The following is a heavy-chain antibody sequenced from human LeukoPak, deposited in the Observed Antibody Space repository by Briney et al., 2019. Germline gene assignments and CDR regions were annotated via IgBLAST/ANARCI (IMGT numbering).Heavy chain of an antibody. CDR3: ARDRGDYSLDY. Sequence: GGSLRLSCAASGFTVSSNYMSWVRQAPGKGLEWVSVIYSGGSTYYADSVKGRFTISRDNSKNTLYLQMNSLRAEDTAVYYRARDRGDYSLDYWGQGTLVTVSS. J-gene: IGHJ4*02. CDR2: IYSGGST. D-gene: IGHD4-17*01. CDR1: GFTVSSNY. V-gene: IGHV3-53*01.